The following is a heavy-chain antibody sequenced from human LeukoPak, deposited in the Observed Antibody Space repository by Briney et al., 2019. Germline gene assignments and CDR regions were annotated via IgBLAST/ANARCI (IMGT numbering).Heavy chain of an antibody. J-gene: IGHJ4*02. CDR3: ARDVYYYDSSGYYYSHYFDY. V-gene: IGHV3-21*01. CDR2: ISSSSSYI. Sequence: GRSLRLSCAASGFTFDDYAMHWVRQAPGKGLEWVSSISSSSSYIYYADSVKGRFTISRDNAKNSLYLQMNSLRAEDTAVYYCARDVYYYDSSGYYYSHYFDYWGQGTLVTVSS. CDR1: GFTFDDYA. D-gene: IGHD3-22*01.